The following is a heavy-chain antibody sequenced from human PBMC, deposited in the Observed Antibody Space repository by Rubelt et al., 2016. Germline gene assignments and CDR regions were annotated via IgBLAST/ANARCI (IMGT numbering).Heavy chain of an antibody. CDR1: GYTFTSSG. D-gene: IGHD3-10*01. CDR3: ARDPLPVRGVIMTPTH. Sequence: QVQLVQSGAEVKKPGASVKVSCKASGYTFTSSGISWVRQAPGHGLEWMGWISAYNGNTNYAQKLQGRVTMTTDTSTSTAYMELRSLRSDDTAVYYCARDPLPVRGVIMTPTHWGQGTLVTVSS. J-gene: IGHJ4*02. CDR2: ISAYNGNT. V-gene: IGHV1-18*01.